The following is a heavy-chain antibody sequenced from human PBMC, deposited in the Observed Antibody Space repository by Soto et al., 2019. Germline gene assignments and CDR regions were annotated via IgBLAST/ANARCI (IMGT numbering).Heavy chain of an antibody. J-gene: IGHJ3*02. V-gene: IGHV1-69*02. CDR1: GGTFSSYT. CDR2: IIPILGIA. Sequence: SVKVSCKASGGTFSSYTISWVRQAPGQGLEWMGRIIPILGIANYAQKFQGRVTITADKSTSTAYMELSSLRSEDTAVYYCATNWNDVGYAFDIWGQGAMVTVSS. D-gene: IGHD1-1*01. CDR3: ATNWNDVGYAFDI.